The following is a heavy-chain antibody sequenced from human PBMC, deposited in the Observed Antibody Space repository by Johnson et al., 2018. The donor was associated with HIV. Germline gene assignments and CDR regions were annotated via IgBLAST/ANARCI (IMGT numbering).Heavy chain of an antibody. CDR3: AKEVGWLGDAFDI. V-gene: IGHV3-23*04. Sequence: VQLVESGGGLVQPGGSLRLSCAASGFTFRDFAMSWVRQAPGKGLEWVSVISGRGGSTFYADSVRGRFTISRDTSKNTMYLQMNSLGAEDTAVYYCAKEVGWLGDAFDIWGQGTMVTVSS. CDR1: GFTFRDFA. CDR2: ISGRGGST. J-gene: IGHJ3*02. D-gene: IGHD6-19*01.